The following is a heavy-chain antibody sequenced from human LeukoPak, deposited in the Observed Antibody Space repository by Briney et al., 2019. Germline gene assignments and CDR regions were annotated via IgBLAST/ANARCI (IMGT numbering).Heavy chain of an antibody. CDR2: MNPNTGNT. J-gene: IGHJ5*02. Sequence: APVKVSCKASGYTFTSYDINWVRQATGQGPEWMGWMNPNTGNTGYAQKFQGRVTMTRNTSISTAYMELSSLRSEDTAVYYGARQRNWGYNWFDPWGQGTLVTVSS. V-gene: IGHV1-8*01. CDR1: GYTFTSYD. D-gene: IGHD7-27*01. CDR3: ARQRNWGYNWFDP.